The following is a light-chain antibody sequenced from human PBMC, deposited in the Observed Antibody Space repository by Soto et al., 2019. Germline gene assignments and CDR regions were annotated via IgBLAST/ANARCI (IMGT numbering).Light chain of an antibody. J-gene: IGLJ2*01. V-gene: IGLV2-8*01. CDR1: SSDVGAYNY. CDR3: SSYAGRNIVV. CDR2: EVS. Sequence: QSALTQPPSASGSPGQSVTISCTGTSSDVGAYNYVSWYQQHPGKAPKLMIYEVSKRPSGVPDRFSGSKSGNTASLTVSGLQAEDVADYYCSSYAGRNIVVFGGGPTLTVL.